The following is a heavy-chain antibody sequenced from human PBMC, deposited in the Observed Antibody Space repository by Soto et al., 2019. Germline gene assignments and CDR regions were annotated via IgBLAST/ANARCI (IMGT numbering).Heavy chain of an antibody. CDR3: AKKVNSGPGSQYFDY. Sequence: GGSLRLSCAASGFTFSSSSMSWVRQAPGKGLEWVSGFRTSGDGGTTYYADSVKGRFTISRDNSKNMLFLQMNSLRAEDTAIYYCAKKVNSGPGSQYFDYWGQGTLVTVSS. J-gene: IGHJ4*02. D-gene: IGHD3-10*01. CDR2: FRTSGDGGTT. CDR1: GFTFSSSS. V-gene: IGHV3-23*01.